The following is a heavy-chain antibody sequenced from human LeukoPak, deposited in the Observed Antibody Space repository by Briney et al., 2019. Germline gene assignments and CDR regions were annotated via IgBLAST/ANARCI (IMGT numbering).Heavy chain of an antibody. V-gene: IGHV5-10-1*01. Sequence: GESLKISCKDSGYTFTSYWISWVRQLPRKGLEWMGRFDPSDSCINYSPSFQGHVTISADKSFSTAYLQWSSLKASDTAIYYCARSPTEAYCSGGSCYFLSEYFHHWGQGTLVTVSS. CDR1: GYTFTSYW. D-gene: IGHD2-15*01. CDR2: FDPSDSCI. J-gene: IGHJ1*01. CDR3: ARSPTEAYCSGGSCYFLSEYFHH.